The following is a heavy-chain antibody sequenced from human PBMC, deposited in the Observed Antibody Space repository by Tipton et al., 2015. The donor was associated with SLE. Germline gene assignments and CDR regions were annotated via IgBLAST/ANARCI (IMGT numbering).Heavy chain of an antibody. CDR2: IYYSGST. CDR1: GGSISSYY. D-gene: IGHD6-13*01. CDR3: ARHAGGSSWPYFDY. J-gene: IGHJ4*02. Sequence: TLSLTCTVSGGSISSYYWSWIRQHPGKGLEWLGYIYYSGSTYYNPSLKSRVTISADTSKNQFSLKLSSVTAADTAVYYCARHAGGSSWPYFDYWGQGTLVTVSS. V-gene: IGHV4-31*03.